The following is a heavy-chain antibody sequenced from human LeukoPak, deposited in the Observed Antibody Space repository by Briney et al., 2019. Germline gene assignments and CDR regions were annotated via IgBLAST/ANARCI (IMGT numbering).Heavy chain of an antibody. V-gene: IGHV3-30*18. CDR3: AKQSRYCDSSGPGAFDI. CDR1: GFTFSSYG. Sequence: GGSLRLSCAASGFTFSSYGMHWVRQAPGKGLEWVAVISYDGSNKYYADSVKGRFTISRDNSKNTLYLQMNSLRAEDTAVYYCAKQSRYCDSSGPGAFDIWGQGTMVTVSS. CDR2: ISYDGSNK. J-gene: IGHJ3*02. D-gene: IGHD3-22*01.